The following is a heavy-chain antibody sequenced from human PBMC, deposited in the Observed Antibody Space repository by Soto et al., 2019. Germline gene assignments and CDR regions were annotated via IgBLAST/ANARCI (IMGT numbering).Heavy chain of an antibody. J-gene: IGHJ3*02. CDR2: IYYTGST. D-gene: IGHD6-13*01. Sequence: QLQLQESGPGLVKPSETLSLTCTVSGGSISSTSFYWGWIRQPPGRGLEWIGSIYYTGSTYHSPSLKSRVTLSVDTSTHQLSLKMSSVTAADTAVYYCARHGIQQHPGVFDIWGQGTMVTVSS. CDR1: GGSISSTSFY. V-gene: IGHV4-39*01. CDR3: ARHGIQQHPGVFDI.